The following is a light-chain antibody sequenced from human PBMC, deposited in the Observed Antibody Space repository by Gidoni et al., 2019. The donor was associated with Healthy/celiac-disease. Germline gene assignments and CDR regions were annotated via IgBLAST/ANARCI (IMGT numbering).Light chain of an antibody. J-gene: IGKJ1*01. CDR1: QSLDRF. CDR3: QQSPGTPWT. CDR2: AAS. Sequence: VQMTQSPSSLSATVGDRVTITCRASQSLDRFLNWYQQIPGKNPKLLIYAASTLKSGVPSRFSGSGSGTQFTLTITSLHPEDSATYFCQQSPGTPWTFGQGTKVEIK. V-gene: IGKV1-39*01.